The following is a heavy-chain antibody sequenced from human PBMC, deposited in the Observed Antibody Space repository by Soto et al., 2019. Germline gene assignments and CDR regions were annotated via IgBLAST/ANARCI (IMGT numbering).Heavy chain of an antibody. J-gene: IGHJ4*02. V-gene: IGHV4-34*01. CDR3: ARGSPYSGYAW. D-gene: IGHD5-12*01. Sequence: SETLCLTCAVYGGSFSGYYWSWIRQPPGKGLEWIGEIYHSGSTNYNPSLKSRVTISVDTSKNQFSLKLSSVTAADTAVYYCARGSPYSGYAWWGQGTLVTVSS. CDR2: IYHSGST. CDR1: GGSFSGYY.